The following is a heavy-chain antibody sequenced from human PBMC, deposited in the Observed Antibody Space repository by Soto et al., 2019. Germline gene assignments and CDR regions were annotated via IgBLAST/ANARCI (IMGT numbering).Heavy chain of an antibody. CDR3: VRDLDGYGRFDY. Sequence: PGWSLRLSCSAAGFSFRRYWMAWVRQGPGKGLEWVATIKLDGREKNYLDSVQGRFTISRDDAENSMSLQMTSLRGEDTAVYFCVRDLDGYGRFDYWGLGTPVTVSS. CDR2: IKLDGREK. J-gene: IGHJ4*02. V-gene: IGHV3-7*01. CDR1: GFSFRRYW. D-gene: IGHD1-1*01.